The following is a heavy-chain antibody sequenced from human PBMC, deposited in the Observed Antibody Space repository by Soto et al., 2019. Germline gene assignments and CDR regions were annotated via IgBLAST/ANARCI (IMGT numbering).Heavy chain of an antibody. CDR1: GFTFSSYG. V-gene: IGHV3-33*01. CDR3: ARGPKGLRYFDWLSHYGMDV. CDR2: IWYDGSNK. J-gene: IGHJ6*02. D-gene: IGHD3-9*01. Sequence: GGSLRLSCAASGFTFSSYGMHWVRQAPGKGLEWVAVIWYDGSNKYYADSVKGRFTISRDNSKNTLYLQMNSLRAEDTAVYYCARGPKGLRYFDWLSHYGMDVWGQGTTVTVSS.